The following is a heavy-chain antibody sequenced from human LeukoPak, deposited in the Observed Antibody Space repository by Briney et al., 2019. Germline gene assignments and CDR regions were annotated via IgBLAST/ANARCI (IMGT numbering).Heavy chain of an antibody. CDR1: GFTFNSYS. CDR3: AARRLTVTTEIDY. CDR2: ISDDETYK. J-gene: IGHJ4*02. V-gene: IGHV3-30-3*01. D-gene: IGHD4-17*01. Sequence: PGGSLRLSCAASGFTFNSYSMHWVRQAPGKGLEWVTAISDDETYKFYADSVKGRFTISRDNSKNTVYLQMNSLRAEDTAVYYCAARRLTVTTEIDYWGQGTLVTVSS.